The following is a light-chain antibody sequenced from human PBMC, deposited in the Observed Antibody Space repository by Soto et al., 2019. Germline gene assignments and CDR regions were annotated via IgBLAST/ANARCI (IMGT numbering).Light chain of an antibody. J-gene: IGKJ2*01. CDR2: AAS. CDR3: QQSSSPPLT. V-gene: IGKV1-39*01. Sequence: DIQMTQSPSSLSASVGDRVTITCRASQSINNFLNWYQQKPGRAPNLLIFAASNLQSGVPSRFSGGGSGTDFTLTISSLQPEDFATYYCQQSSSPPLTFGLGTKLEIK. CDR1: QSINNF.